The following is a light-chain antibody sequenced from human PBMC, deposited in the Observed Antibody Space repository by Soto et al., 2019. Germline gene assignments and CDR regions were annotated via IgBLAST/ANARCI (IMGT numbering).Light chain of an antibody. CDR1: QSVSSSQ. CDR2: GAS. V-gene: IGKV3-20*01. J-gene: IGKJ3*01. CDR3: QQYGSSGVT. Sequence: VLTQSPGTLSLNQGERATLSCRASQSVSSSQLAWYQQRPGQAPRLXVYGASTRATGIADRFSGSGSGTDFTLTISRLEPEDFAVYYCQQYGSSGVTFGPGTKVDIK.